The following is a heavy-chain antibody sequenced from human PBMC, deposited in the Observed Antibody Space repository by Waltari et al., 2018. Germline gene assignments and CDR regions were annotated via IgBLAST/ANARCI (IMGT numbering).Heavy chain of an antibody. V-gene: IGHV4-34*01. CDR2: INHSGST. Sequence: QVQLQQWGAGLLKPSETLSLTCAVYGGCLSGSYWSWSRQHPGKGLEWIGEINHSGSTNYNPSLKSRVTISVDTSKNQFSLKLSSVTAADTAVYYCARGRIYYDFWSGLCWFDPWGQGTLVTVSS. D-gene: IGHD3-3*01. CDR3: ARGRIYYDFWSGLCWFDP. CDR1: GGCLSGSY. J-gene: IGHJ5*02.